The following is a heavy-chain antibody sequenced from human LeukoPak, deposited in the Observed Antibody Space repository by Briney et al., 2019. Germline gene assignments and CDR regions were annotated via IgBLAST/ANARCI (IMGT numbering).Heavy chain of an antibody. J-gene: IGHJ4*02. D-gene: IGHD3-3*01. CDR1: GGSINNNNYY. Sequence: SETLSLTCTVSGGSINNNNYYWSWIRQHPGRGLEWIGYIHYSGRTFYNPSLKSRLTISVDTSNNQFSLKLTSVTAADTAVYYCARGVPEYYDFWSGYFYYFDYWGQGTLVTVSS. V-gene: IGHV4-31*03. CDR3: ARGVPEYYDFWSGYFYYFDY. CDR2: IHYSGRT.